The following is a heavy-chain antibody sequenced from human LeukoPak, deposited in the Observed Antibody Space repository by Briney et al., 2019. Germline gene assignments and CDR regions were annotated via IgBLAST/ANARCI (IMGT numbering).Heavy chain of an antibody. J-gene: IGHJ4*02. V-gene: IGHV4-30-4*01. CDR1: GGSISSGDYY. D-gene: IGHD3-16*01. CDR3: ARGHQYYDYVWGSYRARRRGGFDY. Sequence: PSQTLSLTCTVSGGSISSGDYYWSWIRQPPGKGLEWIGYIYYSGSTYYNPSLKSRVTISVDTSKNQFSLKLSSVTAADTAVYYCARGHQYYDYVWGSYRARRRGGFDYWGQGTLVTVSS. CDR2: IYYSGST.